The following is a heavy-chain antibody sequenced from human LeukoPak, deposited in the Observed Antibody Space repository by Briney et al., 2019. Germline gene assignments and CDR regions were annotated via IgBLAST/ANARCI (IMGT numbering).Heavy chain of an antibody. CDR2: INSDGTTT. CDR3: ARGGYCSGGSCYRGFDY. Sequence: GGSLRLSCAASGFTFSNYWIQWARQAPGKGLVWVSRINSDGTTTTYADSVKGRFTVSRDNAKNTLFLQMNSLRAEDTALYYCARGGYCSGGSCYRGFDYWGQGTLVTVYS. D-gene: IGHD2-15*01. V-gene: IGHV3-74*03. CDR1: GFTFSNYW. J-gene: IGHJ4*02.